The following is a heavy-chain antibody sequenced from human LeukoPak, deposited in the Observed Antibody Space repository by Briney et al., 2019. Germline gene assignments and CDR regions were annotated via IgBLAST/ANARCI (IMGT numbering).Heavy chain of an antibody. Sequence: GASVKVSCKASGYTFTTYYMHWVRQAPGQGLEWMGIINPGDGSTSYAQKFQDRVTMTRDTSTSTVYMELSSLRSEDTAVYYCAREGLDTSDYYGSRLDYWGPGNPGHRLL. J-gene: IGHJ4*02. D-gene: IGHD3-22*01. CDR1: GYTFTTYY. CDR2: INPGDGST. CDR3: AREGLDTSDYYGSRLDY. V-gene: IGHV1-46*01.